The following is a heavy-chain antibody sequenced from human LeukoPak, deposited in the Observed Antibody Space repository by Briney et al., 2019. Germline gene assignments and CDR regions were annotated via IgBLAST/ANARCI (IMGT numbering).Heavy chain of an antibody. CDR2: ISGSGGST. CDR1: GFTFSSYA. CDR3: ARDFAAAGWAAAFDI. Sequence: GGSLRLSCAASGFTFSSYAMSWVRQAPGKGLEWVSGISGSGGSTYYADSVKGRFTISRDNSKNTLYLQMNSLRAEDTAVYYCARDFAAAGWAAAFDIWGQGTMVTVSS. J-gene: IGHJ3*02. D-gene: IGHD6-13*01. V-gene: IGHV3-23*01.